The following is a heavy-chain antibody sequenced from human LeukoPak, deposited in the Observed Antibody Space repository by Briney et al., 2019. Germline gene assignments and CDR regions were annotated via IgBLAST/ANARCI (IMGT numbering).Heavy chain of an antibody. CDR3: ARDPGGYSYDFDY. J-gene: IGHJ4*02. V-gene: IGHV1-2*02. CDR2: INPNSGGT. D-gene: IGHD5-18*01. Sequence: ASVKVSCKASGYTFTGYYMHWVRQAPGQGLEWMGWINPNSGGTNYAQKFQGRVTMTRDTSISTAYMELSRLRSDDTAVYYCARDPGGYSYDFDYRGQGTLVTVSS. CDR1: GYTFTGYY.